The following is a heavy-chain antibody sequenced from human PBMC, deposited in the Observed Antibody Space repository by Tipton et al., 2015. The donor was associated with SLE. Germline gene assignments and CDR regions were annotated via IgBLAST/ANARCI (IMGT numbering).Heavy chain of an antibody. CDR1: GFTFSTYW. V-gene: IGHV3-74*01. D-gene: IGHD3-22*01. CDR2: IYSDGSST. CDR3: VTTSSDSGMDV. J-gene: IGHJ6*02. Sequence: SLRLSCAASGFTFSTYWMHWVRQGPGKGLVWVSRIYSDGSSTNYADSVKGRFTISRDNAENMLYLQMNSLRDEDRAVYYCVTTSSDSGMDVWGQGTTVTVSS.